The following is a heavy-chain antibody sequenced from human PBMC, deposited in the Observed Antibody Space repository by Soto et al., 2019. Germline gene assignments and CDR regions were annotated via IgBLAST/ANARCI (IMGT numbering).Heavy chain of an antibody. J-gene: IGHJ4*02. CDR3: AHRGEYRGFDY. D-gene: IGHD2-21*01. CDR2: TSGSGGTT. V-gene: IGHV3-23*01. Sequence: EVQLLESGGGLVQPGGSLRLSCAASGFTFGSYAMMWVRQAPGKGLEWVSGTSGSGGTTHYADAVKGRFTISRDNSKNTLYLQMNSLRAEDTAFYYCAHRGEYRGFDYWGRGTLVTVSS. CDR1: GFTFGSYA.